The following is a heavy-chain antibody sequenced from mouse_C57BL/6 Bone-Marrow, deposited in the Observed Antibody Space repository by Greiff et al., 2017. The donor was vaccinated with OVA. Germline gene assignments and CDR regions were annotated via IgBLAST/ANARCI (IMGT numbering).Heavy chain of an antibody. CDR3: ARQLNWVLSVDY. D-gene: IGHD4-1*01. V-gene: IGHV5-6*01. J-gene: IGHJ2*01. Sequence: DVHLVESGGDLVKPGGSLKLSCAASGFTFSSYGMSWVRQTPDKRLEWVATISSGGSYTYYPDSVKGRFTISRDNAKNTLYLQMSSLKSEDTTMNYCARQLNWVLSVDYWGQGTTLTVSS. CDR2: ISSGGSYT. CDR1: GFTFSSYG.